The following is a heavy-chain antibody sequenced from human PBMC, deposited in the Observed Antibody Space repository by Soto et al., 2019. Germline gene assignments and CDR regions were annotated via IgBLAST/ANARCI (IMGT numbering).Heavy chain of an antibody. Sequence: QMQLVQSGAEVRMPGSSVKVSCKASGGTFSTYSINWVRQAPGQGLEWMGVLIPLFGTTNYAQKFKGRVTITADESTSTDYMELSSLRAEDAAVYYCARGATHGSSWYFWFDPWGQGTLVTVSS. J-gene: IGHJ5*02. CDR3: ARGATHGSSWYFWFDP. CDR2: LIPLFGTT. V-gene: IGHV1-69*01. CDR1: GGTFSTYS. D-gene: IGHD6-13*01.